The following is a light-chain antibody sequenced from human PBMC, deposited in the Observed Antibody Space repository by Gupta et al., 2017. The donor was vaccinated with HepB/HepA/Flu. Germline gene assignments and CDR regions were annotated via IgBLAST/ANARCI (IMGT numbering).Light chain of an antibody. Sequence: QAALTQPASVSGSPGQSITISCTGTSSDIGSYNLVSWYQQYPEKPTKLMIYEVKKRPGVSNRFSGSNSGNTASLTISGLQAEDEADYYCCSYAGSSTWVFGGGTKLTVL. J-gene: IGLJ3*02. CDR2: EVK. CDR3: CSYAGSSTWV. CDR1: SSDIGSYNL. V-gene: IGLV2-23*02.